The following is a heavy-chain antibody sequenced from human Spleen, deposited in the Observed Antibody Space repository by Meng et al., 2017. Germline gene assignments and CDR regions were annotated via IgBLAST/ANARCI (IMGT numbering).Heavy chain of an antibody. CDR3: SRGPEGGYDYFDY. CDR1: GYTFTDFY. J-gene: IGHJ4*02. Sequence: QVQLVQSGAEVKKPGASVKVSCKASGYTFTDFYMHWVRQAPGQGLEWMGIISPSGDGTTYAQRFQGRFTMTTETSTSTVYMELSSLRSEDTAVYYCSRGPEGGYDYFDYWGQGTPVTVSS. V-gene: IGHV1-46*03. D-gene: IGHD5-12*01. CDR2: ISPSGDGT.